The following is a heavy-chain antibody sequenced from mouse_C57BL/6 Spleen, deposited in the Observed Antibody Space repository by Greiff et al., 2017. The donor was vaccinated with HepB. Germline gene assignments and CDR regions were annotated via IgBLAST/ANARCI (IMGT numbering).Heavy chain of an antibody. CDR1: GFTFSDYG. J-gene: IGHJ4*01. CDR2: ISSGSSTI. D-gene: IGHD2-5*01. V-gene: IGHV5-17*01. CDR3: ARCSNYGYAMDY. Sequence: EVKLMESGGGLVKPGGSLKLSCAASGFTFSDYGMHWVRQAPEKGLEWVAYISSGSSTIYYADTVKGRFTISRDNAKNTLFLQMTSLRSEDTAMYYCARCSNYGYAMDYWGQGTSVTVSS.